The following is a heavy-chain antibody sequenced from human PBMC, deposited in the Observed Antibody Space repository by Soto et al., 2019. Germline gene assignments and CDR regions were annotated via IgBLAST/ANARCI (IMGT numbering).Heavy chain of an antibody. D-gene: IGHD6-19*01. CDR2: INWNGGSI. V-gene: IGHV3-9*01. CDR1: GFTFDEYA. Sequence: LRLSCAASGFTFDEYAMHWVRQGPGKGLEWVSGINWNGGSIAYAGSVRGRFTISKDNAKKSLYLQMNSLRPEDTAFYYCRIRRIDSGWYRGFDYCGRGT. J-gene: IGHJ4*01. CDR3: RIRRIDSGWYRGFDY.